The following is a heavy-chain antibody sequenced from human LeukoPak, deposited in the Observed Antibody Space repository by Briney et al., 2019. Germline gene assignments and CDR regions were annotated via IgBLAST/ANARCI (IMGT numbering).Heavy chain of an antibody. CDR1: GGSISSYY. CDR2: IYYSGST. CDR3: ARAAMVRGVTGWFDP. V-gene: IGHV4-59*01. D-gene: IGHD3-10*01. J-gene: IGHJ5*02. Sequence: PSETLSLTCTVSGGSISSYYWGWIRQPPGKGLEWIGYIYYSGSTNYNPSLKSRVTISVDTSKNQFSLKLSSVTAADTAVYYCARAAMVRGVTGWFDPWGQGTLVTVSS.